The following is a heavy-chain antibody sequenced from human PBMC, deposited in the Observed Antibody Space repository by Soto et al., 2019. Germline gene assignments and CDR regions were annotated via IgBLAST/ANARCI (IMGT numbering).Heavy chain of an antibody. CDR1: GYTFTSYA. V-gene: IGHV1-3*01. CDR2: INAGNGNT. J-gene: IGHJ4*02. Sequence: ASVKVSCKASGYTFTSYAMHWVRQAPGQRLEWMGWINAGNGNTKYSQKFQGRVTMTRNTSISTAYMELSSLRSDDTAVYYCARDLPPVDYWGQGTLVTVSS. CDR3: ARDLPPVDY.